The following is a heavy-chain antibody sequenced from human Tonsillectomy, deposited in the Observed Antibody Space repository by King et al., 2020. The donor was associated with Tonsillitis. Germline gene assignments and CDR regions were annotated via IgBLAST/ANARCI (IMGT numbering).Heavy chain of an antibody. Sequence: DVQLVESGGVVVQPGGSLRLSCAASGFSFTDYTMHWVRQAPGKGLEWVSLISWEGGSTYYADSVRGRFTISRDNSENSLYLQMHSLRTEDTALYYCAKDGDSNYWGGWFDAGGQGTLVTVSS. J-gene: IGHJ5*02. CDR2: ISWEGGST. CDR1: GFSFTDYT. V-gene: IGHV3-43*01. CDR3: AKDGDSNYWGGWFDA. D-gene: IGHD4-11*01.